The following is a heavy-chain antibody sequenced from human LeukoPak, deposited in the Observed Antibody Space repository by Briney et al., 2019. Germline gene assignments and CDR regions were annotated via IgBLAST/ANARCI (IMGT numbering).Heavy chain of an antibody. Sequence: GGSLRLSCAASGFTFSSYSMNRVRQAPGKGLEWVSSISSSSSYIYYADSVKGRFTISRDNAKNSLYLQMNSLRAEDTAVYYCAREDYYGSGSYGLPNWFDPWGQGTLVTVSS. CDR3: AREDYYGSGSYGLPNWFDP. V-gene: IGHV3-21*01. CDR1: GFTFSSYS. CDR2: ISSSSSYI. D-gene: IGHD3-10*01. J-gene: IGHJ5*02.